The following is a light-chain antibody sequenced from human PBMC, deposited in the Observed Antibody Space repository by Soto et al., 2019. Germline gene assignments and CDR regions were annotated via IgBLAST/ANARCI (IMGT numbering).Light chain of an antibody. CDR3: QQSYRNPRT. V-gene: IGKV1-39*01. CDR2: SAS. J-gene: IGKJ1*01. CDR1: QSISNF. Sequence: DIQMTQSPSFLSASAGDRVTIFCRASQSISNFLHWYQQKPGKAPKLLIYSASKLESGVPPRFVGSGSGTDFTLTISSLQPEDFATYYCQQSYRNPRTFGLGTRVEIK.